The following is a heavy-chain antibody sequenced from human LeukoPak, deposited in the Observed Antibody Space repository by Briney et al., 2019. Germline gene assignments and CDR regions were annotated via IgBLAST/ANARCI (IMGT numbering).Heavy chain of an antibody. CDR2: IYPGDSDT. CDR3: ARGSMRQFDY. Sequence: GESLKISCKGSGYNFTTYWIGWVRQMPGKGLEWMGIIYPGDSDTRYSPSFQGQVTTSADKSVTTAYLQWSSLKASDTAMYYCARGSMRQFDYWGQGALVTVSS. CDR1: GYNFTTYW. J-gene: IGHJ4*02. V-gene: IGHV5-51*01.